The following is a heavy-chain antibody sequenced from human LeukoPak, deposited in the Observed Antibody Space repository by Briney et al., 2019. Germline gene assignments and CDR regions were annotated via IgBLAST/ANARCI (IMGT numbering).Heavy chain of an antibody. J-gene: IGHJ5*02. CDR1: GASISSSNSY. D-gene: IGHD3-16*01. CDR3: ARHSLGYNWFDP. CDR2: LYYTGST. V-gene: IGHV4-39*01. Sequence: SETLSLTCTVSGASISSSNSYWGWIRQPPGKGLEWIGSLYYTGSTYYNPSLKSRVTISVDPSKNQFSLKLSFVTASDTAVYYCARHSLGYNWFDPWGQGTLVTVSS.